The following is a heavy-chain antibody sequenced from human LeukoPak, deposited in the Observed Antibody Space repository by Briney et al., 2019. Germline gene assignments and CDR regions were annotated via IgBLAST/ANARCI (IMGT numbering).Heavy chain of an antibody. CDR2: ISASGSLT. Sequence: GGSLRLSCAASQFTFSSYAMTWVRQAPGKGLEWVSSISASGSLTYYADSVKGRFTISRDNSMSILFLQMNSLTVEDTAVYYWAKGWFGETLHGPHDYWGQGALVTVSS. V-gene: IGHV3-23*01. D-gene: IGHD3-10*01. J-gene: IGHJ4*02. CDR1: QFTFSSYA. CDR3: AKGWFGETLHGPHDY.